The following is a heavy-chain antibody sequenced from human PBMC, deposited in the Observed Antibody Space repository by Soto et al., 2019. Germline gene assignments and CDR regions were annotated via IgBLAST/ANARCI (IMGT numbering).Heavy chain of an antibody. CDR1: GGSTSGSY. J-gene: IGHJ5*02. D-gene: IGHD5-12*01. CDR3: ARESIGGWLLS. CDR2: IHYSGTT. Sequence: SETLSLTCNVTGGSTSGSYWSWVRQSPGKGLEWIGYIHYSGTTTYSPSLRSRVTISLDPSESQFSLKLTSVTAADTAIYYCARESIGGWLLSWGRGSLVTVSS. V-gene: IGHV4-59*01.